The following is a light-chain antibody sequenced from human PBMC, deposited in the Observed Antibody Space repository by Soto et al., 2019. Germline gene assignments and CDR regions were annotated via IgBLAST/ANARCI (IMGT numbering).Light chain of an antibody. Sequence: EIVMTQSPATLSVSPGERATLSCRASQSVGGNLAWYQQKPGQAPRLLIYGASTRATGIPARFSGSGSGTDFTLTISSLQSEDFAIYFCQQYNNWPPDRTFGQGTKVEIK. J-gene: IGKJ1*01. CDR2: GAS. V-gene: IGKV3-15*01. CDR1: QSVGGN. CDR3: QQYNNWPPDRT.